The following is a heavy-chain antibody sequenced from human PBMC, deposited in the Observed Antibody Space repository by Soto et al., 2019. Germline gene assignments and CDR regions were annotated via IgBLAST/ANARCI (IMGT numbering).Heavy chain of an antibody. J-gene: IGHJ3*02. Sequence: SVKVSCKASGGTFSSYAISWVRQAPGQGLEWMGGIIPIFGTANYAQKFQGRVTITADESTSTAYMELSSLRSEDTAVYYCASQYDSSGYDAFDIWGQGTMVTVSS. CDR1: GGTFSSYA. V-gene: IGHV1-69*13. CDR3: ASQYDSSGYDAFDI. D-gene: IGHD3-22*01. CDR2: IIPIFGTA.